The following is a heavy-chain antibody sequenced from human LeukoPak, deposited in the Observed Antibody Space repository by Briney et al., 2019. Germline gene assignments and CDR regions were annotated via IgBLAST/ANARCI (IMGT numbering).Heavy chain of an antibody. D-gene: IGHD3-10*01. CDR1: GYTFTSYG. CDR2: ISAYNGNI. CDR3: ARRYASADLDAFNI. V-gene: IGHV1-18*01. J-gene: IGHJ3*02. Sequence: ASVKVSCKASGYTFTSYGISWVRQAPGQGLEWMGWISAYNGNINYAQKLQGRVTMTTDTSTSTAYMELRSLRSDDTAVYYCARRYASADLDAFNIWGQGTMVTVSS.